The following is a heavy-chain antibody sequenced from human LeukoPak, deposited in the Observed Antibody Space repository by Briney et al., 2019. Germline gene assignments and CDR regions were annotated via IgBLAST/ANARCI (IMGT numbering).Heavy chain of an antibody. V-gene: IGHV4-34*01. CDR1: GGSFSGYY. CDR2: INHSGST. CDR3: ARGQGSCSSTSCYGWNYYYYYMDV. Sequence: SETLSLTCAVYGGSFSGYYWSWIRQPPGKGLEWIGEINHSGSTNYNPSLKSRVTISVDTSKNQFSLKLSSVTAADTAVYYCARGQGSCSSTSCYGWNYYYYYMDVWGKGTTVTVSS. D-gene: IGHD2-2*01. J-gene: IGHJ6*03.